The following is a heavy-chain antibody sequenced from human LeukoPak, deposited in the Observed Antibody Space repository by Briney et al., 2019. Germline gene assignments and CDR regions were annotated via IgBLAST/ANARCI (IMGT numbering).Heavy chain of an antibody. V-gene: IGHV3-23*01. Sequence: GGSLRLSCAASGFTFSSYAMSWVRQAPGKGLEWVSAISGSGGSTYYADSVKGRFTISRDNAKNSLYLQMNSLRAEDTAVYYCASEVRGVNYYFDYWGQGTLVTVSS. CDR3: ASEVRGVNYYFDY. CDR2: ISGSGGST. J-gene: IGHJ4*02. D-gene: IGHD3-10*01. CDR1: GFTFSSYA.